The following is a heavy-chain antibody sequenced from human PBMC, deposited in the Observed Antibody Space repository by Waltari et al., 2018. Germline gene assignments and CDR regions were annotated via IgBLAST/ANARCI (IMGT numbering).Heavy chain of an antibody. V-gene: IGHV5-51*01. Sequence: EVQLVQSGAEVKKPGESVKISCKTSGYIFTSYWIGWVRQMPGKGLEWVGIIYPADSHTKYGPSFEGQVTMSVDKSTSTAYLQWDSLEASDTAMYYCARIRGILRWFDPWGQGTLVTVSS. CDR1: GYIFTSYW. CDR3: ARIRGILRWFDP. CDR2: IYPADSHT. D-gene: IGHD3-10*01. J-gene: IGHJ5*02.